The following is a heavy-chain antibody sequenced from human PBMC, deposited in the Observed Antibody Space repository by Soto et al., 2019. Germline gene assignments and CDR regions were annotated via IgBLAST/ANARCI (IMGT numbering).Heavy chain of an antibody. J-gene: IGHJ3*02. Sequence: SETLSLTCTVSGGSISSYYWSWIRQPPGKGLEWIGYIYYSGSTNYTPSLKSRVTISVDTSKNQFSLKLSSVTAADTAVYYCARGTRGTLGGAFDIWGQGTMVTVSS. V-gene: IGHV4-59*01. CDR1: GGSISSYY. D-gene: IGHD2-2*01. CDR2: IYYSGST. CDR3: ARGTRGTLGGAFDI.